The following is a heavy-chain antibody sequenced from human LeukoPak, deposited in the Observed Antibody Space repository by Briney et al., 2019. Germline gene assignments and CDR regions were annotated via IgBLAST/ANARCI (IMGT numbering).Heavy chain of an antibody. D-gene: IGHD1-1*01. CDR3: ARDHNYAFDN. CDR2: IGIDSGNT. Sequence: GGSLRLSCAASGFTFNTYWMHWVRQAPGKGLEWISYIGIDSGNTKYADSVRGRFTISADKAKNSLYLQMNSLRVEDTAVYYCARDHNYAFDNWGQGTLVSVAS. V-gene: IGHV3-48*01. CDR1: GFTFNTYW. J-gene: IGHJ4*02.